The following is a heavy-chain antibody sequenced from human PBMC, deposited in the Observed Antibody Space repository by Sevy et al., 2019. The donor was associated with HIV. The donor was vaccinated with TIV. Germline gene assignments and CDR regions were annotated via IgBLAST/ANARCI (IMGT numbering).Heavy chain of an antibody. D-gene: IGHD2-15*01. J-gene: IGHJ5*02. CDR3: AKDYCIGNDCFLGWFDP. V-gene: IGHV3-30*02. Sequence: GGSLRLSCAASGFTLSSVGIHWVRLTPGTGLEWLAFIGHDGNKYFYGASVKGRITTSRDNSKNMVSLQMNSLRVEDTAIYYCAKDYCIGNDCFLGWFDPRGQGTVVTVSS. CDR2: IGHDGNKY. CDR1: GFTLSSVG.